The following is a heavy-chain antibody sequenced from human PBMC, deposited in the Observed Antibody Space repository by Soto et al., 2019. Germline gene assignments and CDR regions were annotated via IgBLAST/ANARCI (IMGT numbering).Heavy chain of an antibody. CDR2: TYYRSKWYN. D-gene: IGHD3-3*01. J-gene: IGHJ6*02. Sequence: PSQTLSLTCAISGDSVSSNSAAWNWIRQSPSRGLEWLGRTYYRSKWYNDYAVSVKSRITINPDTSKNQFSLQLNSVTPEDTAVYYCASCFLEWPYYYYGMDVWGQGTTVTVSS. CDR3: ASCFLEWPYYYYGMDV. V-gene: IGHV6-1*01. CDR1: GDSVSSNSAA.